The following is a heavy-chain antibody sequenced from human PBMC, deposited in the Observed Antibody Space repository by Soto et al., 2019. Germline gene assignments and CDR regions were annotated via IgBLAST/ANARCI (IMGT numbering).Heavy chain of an antibody. CDR2: MYTSGIT. D-gene: IGHD2-2*01. Sequence: KPSETLSLTCTVSGDSISGYYWYWIRQPAGKGLEWIGRMYTSGITNYNPSLKSRVTMSGDTSKNQFSLKLTSVTAADTAVYYCARDDKGVSAAMLYWGQGTLVTVSS. CDR3: ARDDKGVSAAMLY. J-gene: IGHJ4*02. CDR1: GDSISGYY. V-gene: IGHV4-4*07.